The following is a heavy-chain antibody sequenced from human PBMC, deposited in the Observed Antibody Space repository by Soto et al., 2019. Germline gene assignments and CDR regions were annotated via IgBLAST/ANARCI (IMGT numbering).Heavy chain of an antibody. Sequence: EVPLVESGGGLVKPGGSLRLSCAASGFTFSDAWMNWVRQAPGKGLEWVGRIKSKTDGGTTDYAAPVKGRFTISRDDSKNTLYLQMNSLKTEDTAVYYCTTEPYYYDSSGYYRGGYYFDYWGQGTLVTVSS. V-gene: IGHV3-15*01. CDR1: GFTFSDAW. CDR3: TTEPYYYDSSGYYRGGYYFDY. D-gene: IGHD3-22*01. CDR2: IKSKTDGGTT. J-gene: IGHJ4*02.